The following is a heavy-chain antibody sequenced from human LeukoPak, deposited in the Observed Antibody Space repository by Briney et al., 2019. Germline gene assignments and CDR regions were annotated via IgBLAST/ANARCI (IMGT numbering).Heavy chain of an antibody. J-gene: IGHJ4*02. Sequence: ASVKVSCKASGYTFTGYYMHWVRQAPGQGLEWMGWINPNSGGTNYAQKFQGRVTMTRDTSISTAYKELSRLRSDDTAVYYCARVNIVLMVRAALDYWGQGTLVTVSS. CDR2: INPNSGGT. V-gene: IGHV1-2*02. CDR1: GYTFTGYY. D-gene: IGHD2-8*01. CDR3: ARVNIVLMVRAALDY.